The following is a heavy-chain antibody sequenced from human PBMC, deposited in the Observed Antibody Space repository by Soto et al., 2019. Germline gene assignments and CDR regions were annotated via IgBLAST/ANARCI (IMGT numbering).Heavy chain of an antibody. Sequence: GGSLRLSCAASGFTFSSYWMSWVRQAPGKGLEWVANIKQDGSEKYYVDSVKGRFTISRDNAKNSLYLQMNSLRAEDTDVYYCARDRLGDIVLIAWGPYNWFDPWGQGTLVTVSS. CDR3: ARDRLGDIVLIAWGPYNWFDP. D-gene: IGHD2-8*01. CDR1: GFTFSSYW. CDR2: IKQDGSEK. V-gene: IGHV3-7*01. J-gene: IGHJ5*02.